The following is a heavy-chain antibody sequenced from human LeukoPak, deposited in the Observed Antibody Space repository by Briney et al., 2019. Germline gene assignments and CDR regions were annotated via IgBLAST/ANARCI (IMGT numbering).Heavy chain of an antibody. Sequence: GASVKVSCKASGYTXTGYYMHGVRQAPGQGLEWMGWISGYNGNTKYAHKVQGRVTMTTDTSTGTAYMELRSLRSDDTAVYYCARAYSYGSDYYYGMDVWGQGITVTVSS. CDR3: ARAYSYGSDYYYGMDV. J-gene: IGHJ6*02. CDR2: ISGYNGNT. CDR1: GYTXTGYY. V-gene: IGHV1-18*04. D-gene: IGHD5-18*01.